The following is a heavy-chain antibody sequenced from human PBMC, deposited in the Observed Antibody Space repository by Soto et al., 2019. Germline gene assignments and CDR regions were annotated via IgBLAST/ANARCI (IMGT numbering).Heavy chain of an antibody. V-gene: IGHV1-8*01. CDR3: ARGPRWGQWLVRSPGGDY. CDR1: GYTFTSYD. D-gene: IGHD6-19*01. CDR2: MNPNSGNT. J-gene: IGHJ4*02. Sequence: QVKLVQSGAEVKKPGASVKVSCKASGYTFTSYDINWVRQATGQGLEWMGWMNPNSGNTGYAQKFQGRVTMTRNTSISTAYMELSSLRSEDTAVYYCARGPRWGQWLVRSPGGDYWGQGTLVTVSS.